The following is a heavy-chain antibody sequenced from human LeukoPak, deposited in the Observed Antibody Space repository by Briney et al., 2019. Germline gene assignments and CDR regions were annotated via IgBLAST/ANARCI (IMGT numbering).Heavy chain of an antibody. Sequence: GGSLRLSCAASGFTFSPFGMNWVRQAPGRGLEWVSYISSGSSTTYYADSVKGRFTISRDNAKNSLYLQVNSLRDEDTAVYYCARGRGLTLSYHYFDYWGQGTLVTVSS. CDR2: ISSGSSTT. CDR1: GFTFSPFG. CDR3: ARGRGLTLSYHYFDY. J-gene: IGHJ4*02. D-gene: IGHD3-10*01. V-gene: IGHV3-48*02.